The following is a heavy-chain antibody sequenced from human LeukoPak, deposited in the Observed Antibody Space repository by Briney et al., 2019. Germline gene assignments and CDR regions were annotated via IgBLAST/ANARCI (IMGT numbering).Heavy chain of an antibody. CDR1: GGSTSSDY. D-gene: IGHD3-22*01. CDR2: INHSGST. CDR3: ARGYYYDSSGSDINFDY. Sequence: SETLSLTCTVSGGSTSSDYWSWIRQPPGKGLEWIGEINHSGSTNYNPSLKSRVTISVDTSKNQFSLKLSSVTAADTAVYYCARGYYYDSSGSDINFDYWGQGTLVTVSS. V-gene: IGHV4-34*01. J-gene: IGHJ4*02.